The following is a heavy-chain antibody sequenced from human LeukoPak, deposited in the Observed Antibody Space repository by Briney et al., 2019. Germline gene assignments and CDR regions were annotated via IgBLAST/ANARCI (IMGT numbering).Heavy chain of an antibody. CDR2: ITSSGATT. J-gene: IGHJ4*02. CDR1: GFTFSTYA. V-gene: IGHV3-23*01. Sequence: GGSLRLSCAASGFTFSTYAMSWVRQAPGKGLEWVSVITSSGATTYYADSVKGRLTISRDNSKSTLYLQMNSLRAEDTAVYYCATYGSGSYYRKVFDYWGQGTLATVSS. CDR3: ATYGSGSYYRKVFDY. D-gene: IGHD3-10*01.